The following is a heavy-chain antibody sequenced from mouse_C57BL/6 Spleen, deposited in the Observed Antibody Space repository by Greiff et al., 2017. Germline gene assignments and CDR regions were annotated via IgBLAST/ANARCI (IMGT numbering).Heavy chain of an antibody. D-gene: IGHD2-4*01. CDR3: ARWVYYDYFGY. CDR1: GYTFTSYT. V-gene: IGHV1-4*01. J-gene: IGHJ2*01. CDR2: INPSSGYT. Sequence: QVQLQQSGAELARPGASVKMSCTASGYTFTSYTMHWVKQRPGQGLEWIGNINPSSGYTKYNQKFKDKATLTADKSSSTAYMHLSSLTSDDAAVYYCARWVYYDYFGYWGQGTTLTVSS.